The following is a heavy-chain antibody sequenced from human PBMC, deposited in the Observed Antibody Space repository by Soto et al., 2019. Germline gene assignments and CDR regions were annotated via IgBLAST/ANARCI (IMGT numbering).Heavy chain of an antibody. V-gene: IGHV3-30-3*01. CDR3: ARAGSSSTPFDI. Sequence: QVQLVESGGGVVQPGRSLRLSCAASGFTFSSYAMHWVRQAPGKGLEWVAVISYDGSNKYYADSVKGRFTISRDNSKNPLYLQMNSLRAEDTAVYYCARAGSSSTPFDIWGQGTMVTVSS. J-gene: IGHJ3*02. CDR1: GFTFSSYA. D-gene: IGHD6-13*01. CDR2: ISYDGSNK.